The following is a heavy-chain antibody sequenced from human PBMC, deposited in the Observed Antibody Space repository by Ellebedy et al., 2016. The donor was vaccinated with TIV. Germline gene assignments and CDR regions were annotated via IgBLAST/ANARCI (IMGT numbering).Heavy chain of an antibody. J-gene: IGHJ4*02. D-gene: IGHD1-26*01. CDR3: AGGRAEVWELLAY. CDR2: INHSGST. Sequence: SETLSLTXTIYGGSFSNYFWSWIRQPPGRGLEWIGDINHSGSTNYSPSLRSRVTISVDTSKNQFSLKLSSVTPADTAVYYCAGGRAEVWELLAYWGQGTLVTVSS. CDR1: GGSFSNYF. V-gene: IGHV4-34*01.